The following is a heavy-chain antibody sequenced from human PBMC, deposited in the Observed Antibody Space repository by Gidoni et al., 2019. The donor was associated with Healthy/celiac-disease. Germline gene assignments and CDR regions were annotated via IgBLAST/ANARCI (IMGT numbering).Heavy chain of an antibody. CDR1: GFTFSGSA. D-gene: IGHD1-26*01. CDR3: TRRGEKWELASYYYYGMDV. J-gene: IGHJ6*02. Sequence: EVQLVESGGGLVQPGGSLKLSCAASGFTFSGSAMHWVRQASGKGLEWVGRIRSKANSYATAYAASVKGRFTISRDDSKNTAYLQMNSLKTEDTAVYYCTRRGEKWELASYYYYGMDVWGQGTTVTVSS. CDR2: IRSKANSYAT. V-gene: IGHV3-73*01.